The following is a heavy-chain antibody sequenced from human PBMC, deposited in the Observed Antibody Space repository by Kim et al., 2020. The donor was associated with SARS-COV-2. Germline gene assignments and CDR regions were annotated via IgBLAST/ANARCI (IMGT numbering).Heavy chain of an antibody. V-gene: IGHV1-2*02. CDR3: ARAPPYYYGSGSSWFDP. CDR1: GYTFTGYY. CDR2: INPNSGGT. Sequence: ASVKVSCKASGYTFTGYYMHWVRQAPGQGLEWMGLINPNSGGTNYAQKFQGRLTMTRDTSITTAYMELSRLRSDDTAVYYCARAPPYYYGSGSSWFDPWGQGSLVTVSS. D-gene: IGHD3-10*01. J-gene: IGHJ5*02.